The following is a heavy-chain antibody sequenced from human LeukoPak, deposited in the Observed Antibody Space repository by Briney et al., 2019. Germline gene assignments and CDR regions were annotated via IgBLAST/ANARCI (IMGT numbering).Heavy chain of an antibody. CDR2: INHSGST. Sequence: SETLSLTCAVYGGSFSGYYWSWIRQPPGKGLEWIGEINHSGSTNYNPSLKSRVTISVDTSKNQFSLKLSSVTAADTAVYYCASSDYYDSSGYFTGDYWGQGTLVTVSS. D-gene: IGHD3-22*01. CDR1: GGSFSGYY. J-gene: IGHJ4*02. CDR3: ASSDYYDSSGYFTGDY. V-gene: IGHV4-34*01.